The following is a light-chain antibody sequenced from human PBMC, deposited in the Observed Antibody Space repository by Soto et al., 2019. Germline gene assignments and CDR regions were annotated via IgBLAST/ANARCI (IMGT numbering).Light chain of an antibody. Sequence: QSALTQPASVSGSPGQSISIPCTGTSSDIGAFNFVSWYQQHPGKAPKVLIYGVTNRPSGVDYRFAGSKSGNTASLIISGLRTEDEADYYCSSFTSASTRIFGTGTKLTVL. CDR2: GVT. V-gene: IGLV2-14*03. J-gene: IGLJ1*01. CDR1: SSDIGAFNF. CDR3: SSFTSASTRI.